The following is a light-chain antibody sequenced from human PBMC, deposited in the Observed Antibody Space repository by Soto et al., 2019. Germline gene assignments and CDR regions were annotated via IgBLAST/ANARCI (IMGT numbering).Light chain of an antibody. Sequence: DIQLTQSPSFLSASVGDRVTITCRASQGISTWLAWYQQRPGKAPHLLIYDASRLQSGVPSRFSGSGSGTEFTLTVSSLQPDDFATYYCQHRVFGPGTKVDIK. V-gene: IGKV1-5*01. CDR2: DAS. CDR1: QGISTW. J-gene: IGKJ3*01. CDR3: QHRV.